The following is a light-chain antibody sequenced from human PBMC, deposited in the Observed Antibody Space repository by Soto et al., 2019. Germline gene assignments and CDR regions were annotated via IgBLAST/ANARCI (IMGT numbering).Light chain of an antibody. CDR1: QSISTW. J-gene: IGKJ2*01. Sequence: DIQMTQFPSTLSASIGDRVTITCRASQSISTWLAWYQQKAGKAPKLLIYTASSLETGVPSRFRGSGSVTEFTLTISSLQPDDFATYFCQHYNRYSPYTFGQGTRLEIK. CDR3: QHYNRYSPYT. CDR2: TAS. V-gene: IGKV1-5*03.